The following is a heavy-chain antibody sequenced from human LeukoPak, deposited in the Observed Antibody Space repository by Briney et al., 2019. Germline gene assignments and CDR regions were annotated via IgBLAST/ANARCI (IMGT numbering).Heavy chain of an antibody. CDR3: NTDGDYGDYVDS. CDR2: IKNKIDGGTT. D-gene: IGHD4-17*01. Sequence: PGGSLRLSCTASGFIFSSNGMNWVRQAPGKGLEWVGRIKNKIDGGTTDYAAPVKGRFTISRDDSKNTVYLQMNSLKSEDTALYYCNTDGDYGDYVDSWGQGTLVTVSS. CDR1: GFIFSSNG. J-gene: IGHJ4*02. V-gene: IGHV3-15*07.